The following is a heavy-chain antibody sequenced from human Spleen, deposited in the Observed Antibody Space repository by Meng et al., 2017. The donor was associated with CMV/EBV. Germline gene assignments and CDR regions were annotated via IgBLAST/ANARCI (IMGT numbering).Heavy chain of an antibody. Sequence: GESLKISCAASGFTFSSYSMHWVRQAPGKGLEWVAVISSDGRNKYYADSVKGRFTISRDNAKNSLYLQMNSLRAEDTAVYYCARGNQKYCSSTSCYTTNYYYYGMDVWGQGTTVTVSS. CDR1: GFTFSSYS. V-gene: IGHV3-30*04. J-gene: IGHJ6*02. CDR3: ARGNQKYCSSTSCYTTNYYYYGMDV. D-gene: IGHD2-2*01. CDR2: ISSDGRNK.